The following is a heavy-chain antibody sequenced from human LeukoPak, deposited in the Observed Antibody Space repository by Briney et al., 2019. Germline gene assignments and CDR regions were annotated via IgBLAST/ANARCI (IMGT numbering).Heavy chain of an antibody. J-gene: IGHJ4*02. CDR2: IYTSGST. V-gene: IGHV4-61*02. CDR3: AREGYSSSWYVDY. Sequence: SETLSLTCTVSGGCISSGSYYWSWIRQPAGKGLEWIGRIYTSGSTNYNPSLKSRVTISVDTSKNQFSLKLSSVTAADTAVYYCAREGYSSSWYVDYWGQGTLVTVSS. D-gene: IGHD6-13*01. CDR1: GGCISSGSYY.